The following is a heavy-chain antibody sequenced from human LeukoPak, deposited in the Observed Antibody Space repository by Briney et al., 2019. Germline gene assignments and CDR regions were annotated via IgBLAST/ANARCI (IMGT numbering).Heavy chain of an antibody. CDR3: ARVPPVVVITRSYWYFDL. J-gene: IGHJ2*01. CDR2: IYSSGST. D-gene: IGHD3-22*01. Sequence: SETLSLTCTVSGGSISNYYWSWVRQPPGKGLEWIGYIYSSGSTNYNPSLKSRVTISVDTSKNQFSLKLSSVTAADTAVYYCARVPPVVVITRSYWYFDLWGRGTLVTVSS. CDR1: GGSISNYY. V-gene: IGHV4-59*01.